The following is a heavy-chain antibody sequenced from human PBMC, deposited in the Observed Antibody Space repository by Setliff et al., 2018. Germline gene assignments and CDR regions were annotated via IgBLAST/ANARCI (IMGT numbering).Heavy chain of an antibody. CDR1: GGSISGSSYY. J-gene: IGHJ4*02. CDR2: MHYSGNT. Sequence: SETLSLTCTVSGGSISGSSYYWGWIRQPPGKGLEWIGSMHYSGNTYYNPSLKSRVTISVDTSKNQFSLKLTSVTAADTAVYYCARTGSYRYFDYWSQGTLVTVSS. D-gene: IGHD3-9*01. V-gene: IGHV4-39*07. CDR3: ARTGSYRYFDY.